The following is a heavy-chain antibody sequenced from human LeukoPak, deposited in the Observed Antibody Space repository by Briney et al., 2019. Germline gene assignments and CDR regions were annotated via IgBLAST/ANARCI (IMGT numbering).Heavy chain of an antibody. CDR3: ARQPAGYSYGAGAFDI. Sequence: PGGSLRLSCTTSGFRSKNYAMSWVRLAPGQGLEWVSIISATGVNKYYADSVKGRFTMTRDNSKNTLDLQMNSLRAEDTAVSYCARQPAGYSYGAGAFDIWGQGTMVTVSS. CDR2: ISATGVNK. D-gene: IGHD5-18*01. CDR1: GFRSKNYA. V-gene: IGHV3-23*01. J-gene: IGHJ3*02.